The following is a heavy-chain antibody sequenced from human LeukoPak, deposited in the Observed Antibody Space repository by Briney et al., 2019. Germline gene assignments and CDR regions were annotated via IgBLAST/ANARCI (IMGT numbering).Heavy chain of an antibody. D-gene: IGHD1-1*01. V-gene: IGHV3-30*04. CDR3: SKDGFVAATGDFDY. CDR1: GSTFSSYA. J-gene: IGHJ4*02. Sequence: GRSLRLSCPASGSTFSSYAMHWVRQAPGKGLEWVAVISYDERNKYYADSVKGRFTISRDNAKNTLYLQMNSLRAEDTAIYFCSKDGFVAATGDFDYWGQGTLVTVSS. CDR2: ISYDERNK.